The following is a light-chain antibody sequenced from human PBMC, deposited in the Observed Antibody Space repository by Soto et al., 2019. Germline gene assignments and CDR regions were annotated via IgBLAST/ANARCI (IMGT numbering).Light chain of an antibody. CDR1: SNDVGRYFL. CDR2: EDT. Sequence: QSVLTQPASVSGSPGQSVTISCTGTSNDVGRYFLVSWYQQHPGKAPKLIIFEDTKRPSGVSSRFSGSKSGNTASLTISGLQTEDEADYFCCSYACSSTFVAFGGGTKVTVL. V-gene: IGLV2-23*02. CDR3: CSYACSSTFVA. J-gene: IGLJ2*01.